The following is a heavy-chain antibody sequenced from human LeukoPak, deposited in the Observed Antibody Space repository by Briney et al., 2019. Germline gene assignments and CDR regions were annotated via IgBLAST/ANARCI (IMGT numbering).Heavy chain of an antibody. CDR1: GGSFSPYY. Sequence: SETLSLTCAVYGGSFSPYYWSWIRQPPGKGLEWLGEINHSGSTNFNPSLKSRVTISVDTSKNQFSLRLSSVTAADTAVYYCARGGFYCGGDCYVDYWGQGTLVTVSS. CDR3: ARGGFYCGGDCYVDY. D-gene: IGHD2-21*02. CDR2: INHSGST. V-gene: IGHV4-34*01. J-gene: IGHJ4*02.